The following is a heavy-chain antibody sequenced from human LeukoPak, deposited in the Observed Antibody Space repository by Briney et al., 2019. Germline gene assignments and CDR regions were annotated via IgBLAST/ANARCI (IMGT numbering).Heavy chain of an antibody. CDR1: GGTFSSYT. CDR2: IIPILGIS. CDR3: ARNRGIVVVPAAATTYYMDV. V-gene: IGHV1-69*02. J-gene: IGHJ6*03. D-gene: IGHD2-2*01. Sequence: SVKVTCKASGGTFSSYTMSWVRQAPGQGLEWMGRIIPILGISNYAQKFQGRVTITADKSTSTCYMKLSSLRSEDTAVNTCARNRGIVVVPAAATTYYMDVWNKECTVTVSS.